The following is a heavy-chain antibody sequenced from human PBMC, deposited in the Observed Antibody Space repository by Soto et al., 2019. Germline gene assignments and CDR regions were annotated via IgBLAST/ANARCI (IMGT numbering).Heavy chain of an antibody. J-gene: IGHJ6*02. CDR3: ARDEGLGVNYYYYGMDV. Sequence: QVQLVESGGGVVQPGRSLRLSCAASGFTFSSYGMHWVRQAPGKGLEWVAVIWYDESNKYYADSVKGRFTISRDNSKNXXYLQMNSLRAEDTAVYYCARDEGLGVNYYYYGMDVWGQGTTVTVSS. V-gene: IGHV3-33*01. D-gene: IGHD3-10*01. CDR2: IWYDESNK. CDR1: GFTFSSYG.